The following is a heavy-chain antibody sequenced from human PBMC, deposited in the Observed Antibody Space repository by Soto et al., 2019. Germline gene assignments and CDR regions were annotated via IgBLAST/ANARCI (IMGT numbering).Heavy chain of an antibody. CDR3: ARHATMVRGPYDY. CDR1: GHTFTSCG. CDR2: ISAYNGNT. V-gene: IGHV1-18*01. Sequence: ASVKVSSKTSGHTFTSCGISWVRQANGQGLEWMGWISAYNGNTNYAQKLQGRVTMTTDTSTSTAYMELRSLRSDDTAVYYCARHATMVRGPYDYWGQGTLVTVSS. J-gene: IGHJ4*02. D-gene: IGHD3-10*01.